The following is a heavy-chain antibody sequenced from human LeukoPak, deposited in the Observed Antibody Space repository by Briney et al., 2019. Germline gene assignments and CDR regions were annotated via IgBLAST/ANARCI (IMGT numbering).Heavy chain of an antibody. CDR3: ARGRRSITIFGVVSASFDY. CDR1: GGSISSGDNY. V-gene: IGHV4-30-4*08. D-gene: IGHD3-3*01. J-gene: IGHJ4*02. Sequence: PSQTLSLTCTVSGGSISSGDNYWGWIRQPPGKGLEWIGNIYYSGSTYYNPSLKGRLTISVDTSKNQFSLKLSSVTAADTAVYYCARGRRSITIFGVVSASFDYWGQGTLVTVSS. CDR2: IYYSGST.